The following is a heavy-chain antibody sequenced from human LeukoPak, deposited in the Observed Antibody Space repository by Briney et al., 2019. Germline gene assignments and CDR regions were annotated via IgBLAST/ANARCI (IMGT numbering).Heavy chain of an antibody. Sequence: PGGSLRLSCVASGFPFSSYWMTWVRQAPGKGLEWVANIKQDGSKKSYVDSVKGRFTISRDNAKNSLYLQMNSLRAEDTAVYYCVIAARPDRDYWGQGTLVTVSS. V-gene: IGHV3-7*01. CDR3: VIAARPDRDY. CDR1: GFPFSSYW. D-gene: IGHD6-6*01. CDR2: IKQDGSKK. J-gene: IGHJ4*02.